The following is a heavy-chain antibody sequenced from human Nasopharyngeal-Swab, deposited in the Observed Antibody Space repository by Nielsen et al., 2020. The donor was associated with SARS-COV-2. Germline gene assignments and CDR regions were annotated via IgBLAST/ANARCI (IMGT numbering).Heavy chain of an antibody. Sequence: WIRQPPGKGLEWIGYIYYSGSTNYNPSLKSRVTISVDTSKNRFSLKLSSVTAADTAVYYCARDRGSYYGSGVWYYYGMDVWGQGTTVTVSS. CDR2: IYYSGST. V-gene: IGHV4-59*01. D-gene: IGHD3-10*01. J-gene: IGHJ6*02. CDR3: ARDRGSYYGSGVWYYYGMDV.